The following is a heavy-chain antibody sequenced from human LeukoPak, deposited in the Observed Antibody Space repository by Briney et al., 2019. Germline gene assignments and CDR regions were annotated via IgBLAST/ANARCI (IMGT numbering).Heavy chain of an antibody. V-gene: IGHV3-30-3*01. Sequence: GGSLRLSCAASGFTFSSYAMHWVRQAPGKGLEWVAVISYDGSNKYYADSVKGRFTISRDNSKNTTYLQMNSLRAEDTAVYYCARVVSSGWYSFDYWGQGTLVTVSS. CDR3: ARVVSSGWYSFDY. D-gene: IGHD6-19*01. CDR2: ISYDGSNK. CDR1: GFTFSSYA. J-gene: IGHJ4*02.